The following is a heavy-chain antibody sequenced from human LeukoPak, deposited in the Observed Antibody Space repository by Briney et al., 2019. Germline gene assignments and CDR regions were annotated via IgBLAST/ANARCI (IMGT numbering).Heavy chain of an antibody. CDR3: AKFGRLGATKAFDY. V-gene: IGHV3-53*01. Sequence: GGSLRLSCAASGFTVSSNYMSWVRQAPGKGLEWVSVIYSGGSTYYADSVKGRFTISRDNSKNTLYLQMNSLRAEDTAVYYCAKFGRLGATKAFDYWGQGALVTVSS. CDR1: GFTVSSNY. J-gene: IGHJ4*02. D-gene: IGHD1-26*01. CDR2: IYSGGST.